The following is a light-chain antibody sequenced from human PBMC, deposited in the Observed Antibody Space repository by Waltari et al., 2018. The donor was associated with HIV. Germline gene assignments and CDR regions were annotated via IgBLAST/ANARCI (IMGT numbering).Light chain of an antibody. Sequence: EIVLTQSPATLSFSPGDRATLPCRASQSVGSYLACYQQKPGQTPRLLIYDASNRATGIPARFSGSGSGTDFTLTISSLEPEDFPIYYCQQCSNWPPYAFGQGTKLEI. CDR1: QSVGSY. V-gene: IGKV3-11*01. CDR2: DAS. CDR3: QQCSNWPPYA. J-gene: IGKJ2*01.